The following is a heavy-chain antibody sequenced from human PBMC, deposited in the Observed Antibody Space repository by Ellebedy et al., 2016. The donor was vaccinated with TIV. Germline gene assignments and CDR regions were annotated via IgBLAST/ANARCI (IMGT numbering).Heavy chain of an antibody. CDR2: ISAGGSDT. CDR3: AKGSSSGFNNDRVGFEY. Sequence: GGSLRLSCAASGFTFSAFAMHWVRQAPGKGLEWLSVISAGGSDTYHADSVKARFTITRDNSKNTLYMQMNRLRTDDTAVYFCAKGSSSGFNNDRVGFEYWGQGTLVTVSS. CDR1: GFTFSAFA. D-gene: IGHD5-12*01. J-gene: IGHJ4*02. V-gene: IGHV3-23*01.